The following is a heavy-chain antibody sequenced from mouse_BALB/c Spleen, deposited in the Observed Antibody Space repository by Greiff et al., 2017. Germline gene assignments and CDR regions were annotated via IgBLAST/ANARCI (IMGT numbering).Heavy chain of an antibody. Sequence: VQLKESGPSLVKPSQTLSLTCSVTGDSITSGYWNWIRKFPGNKLEYMGYISYSGSTYYNPSLKSRISITRDTSKNQYYLQLNSVTTEDTATYYCARYYYGSSYPLDYWGQGTTLTVSS. V-gene: IGHV3-8*02. CDR1: GDSITSGY. D-gene: IGHD1-1*01. CDR3: ARYYYGSSYPLDY. J-gene: IGHJ2*01. CDR2: ISYSGST.